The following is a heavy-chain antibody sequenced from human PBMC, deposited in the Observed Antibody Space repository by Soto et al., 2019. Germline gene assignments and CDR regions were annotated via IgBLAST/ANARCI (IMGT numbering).Heavy chain of an antibody. CDR2: IKQDGSEK. D-gene: IGHD3-9*01. V-gene: IGHV3-7*01. CDR1: GFTFSSYW. J-gene: IGHJ6*03. CDR3: ARDVGSDDILTGYPYYMDV. Sequence: PGGSLRLSCAASGFTFSSYWMSWVRQAPGKGLEWVANIKQDGSEKYYVDSVKGRFTISRDNAKNSLYLQMNSLRAEDTAVYYCARDVGSDDILTGYPYYMDVWGKGTTVTVAS.